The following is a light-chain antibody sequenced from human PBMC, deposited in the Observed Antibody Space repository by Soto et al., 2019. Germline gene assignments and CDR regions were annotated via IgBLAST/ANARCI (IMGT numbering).Light chain of an antibody. CDR2: KSS. CDR1: QSISMW. J-gene: IGKJ1*01. V-gene: IGKV1-5*03. CDR3: QHYNSYPWT. Sequence: DIQLTQSPSTRSASVGDRVTITCRASQSISMWLAGYQQKPGKAPKLLIYKSSSLKSGVPSRLSGSGSGTDFTPPISSLQPCDFATYYCQHYNSYPWTFGHAAKAGIK.